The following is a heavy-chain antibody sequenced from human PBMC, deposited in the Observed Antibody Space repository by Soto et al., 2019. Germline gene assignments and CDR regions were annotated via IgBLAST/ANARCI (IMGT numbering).Heavy chain of an antibody. CDR1: GFTFSSYA. CDR2: ISYDGSNK. D-gene: IGHD4-17*01. CDR3: AREAQETPTVVTPDYYSGMDV. V-gene: IGHV3-30-3*01. Sequence: QVQLVESGGGVVQPGRSLRLSCAASGFTFSSYAMHWVRQAPGKGLEWVAVISYDGSNKYYADSVKGRFTISRDNSKNTMYLQMNSLRDEDTAVYYCAREAQETPTVVTPDYYSGMDVWGQGTTVTVSS. J-gene: IGHJ6*02.